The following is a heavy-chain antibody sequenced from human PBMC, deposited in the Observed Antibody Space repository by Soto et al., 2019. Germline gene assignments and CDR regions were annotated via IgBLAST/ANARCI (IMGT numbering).Heavy chain of an antibody. J-gene: IGHJ6*03. CDR3: ARAYYDFWSGYPTPDYYYYMDV. V-gene: IGHV1-2*04. CDR1: GYTFTGYY. D-gene: IGHD3-3*01. Sequence: ASVKVSCKASGYTFTGYYMHWVRQAPGQGLEWMGWINPNSGGTNYAQKFQGWVTMTRDTSISTAYMDLSRLRSDDTAVYYCARAYYDFWSGYPTPDYYYYMDVWGKGTTVTVSS. CDR2: INPNSGGT.